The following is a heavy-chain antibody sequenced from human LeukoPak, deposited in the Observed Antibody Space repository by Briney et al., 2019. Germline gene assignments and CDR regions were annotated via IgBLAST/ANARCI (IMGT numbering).Heavy chain of an antibody. CDR1: GFTFSSYG. J-gene: IGHJ5*02. Sequence: GGSLRLSCAASGFTFSSYGMHWVRQAPGKGLEWVAFIRYDGSNKYYADSVKGRFTISRDNSKNTVYLQMNSLRAEDTAVYYCAKDPNSLTTVTTPDWFDPWGQGTLVTVSS. CDR3: AKDPNSLTTVTTPDWFDP. D-gene: IGHD4-17*01. CDR2: IRYDGSNK. V-gene: IGHV3-30*02.